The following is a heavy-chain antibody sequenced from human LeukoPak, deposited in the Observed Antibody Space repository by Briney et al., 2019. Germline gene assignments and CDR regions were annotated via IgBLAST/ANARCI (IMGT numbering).Heavy chain of an antibody. Sequence: HLGGSLRLSCAASGFTFSSYAMSWVRQAPGKGLEGVSAISGSGGSTYYADSVKGRFTISRYNSKNTLYLQMNSLRAEDTAVYYCAKDRDYGGAFDYWGQGTLVTVSS. D-gene: IGHD4-23*01. CDR3: AKDRDYGGAFDY. J-gene: IGHJ4*02. CDR2: ISGSGGST. CDR1: GFTFSSYA. V-gene: IGHV3-23*01.